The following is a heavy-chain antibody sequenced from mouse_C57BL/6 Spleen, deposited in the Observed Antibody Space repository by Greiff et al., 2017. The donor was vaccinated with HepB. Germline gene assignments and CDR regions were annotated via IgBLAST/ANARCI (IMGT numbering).Heavy chain of an antibody. CDR2: IDPEDGET. J-gene: IGHJ1*03. V-gene: IGHV14-2*01. CDR3: ASSYYYGTLDGYFDV. CDR1: GFNIKDYY. D-gene: IGHD1-1*01. Sequence: VQLQQSGAELVKPGASVKLSCTASGFNIKDYYMHWVKQRTEQGLEWIGRIDPEDGETKYAPKFQGKATITADTSSNTAYLQLSGLTSEDTAVYYCASSYYYGTLDGYFDVWGTGTTVTVSS.